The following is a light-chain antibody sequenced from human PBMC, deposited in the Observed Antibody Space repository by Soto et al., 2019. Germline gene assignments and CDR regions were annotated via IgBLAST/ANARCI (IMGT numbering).Light chain of an antibody. CDR3: QQYGSSFT. J-gene: IGKJ3*01. Sequence: EIVLTQSPGTLSLSPGERAILSCRASQSVRSDYLAWYQQKPGQAPRLLIYGVSSRATGIPDRFSGSGSGTDFTLTISRLEPEDFAVYYCQQYGSSFTFGPGTKVDIK. CDR1: QSVRSDY. CDR2: GVS. V-gene: IGKV3-20*01.